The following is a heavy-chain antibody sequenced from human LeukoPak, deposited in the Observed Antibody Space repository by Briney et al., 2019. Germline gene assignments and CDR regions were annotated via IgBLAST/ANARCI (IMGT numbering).Heavy chain of an antibody. V-gene: IGHV5-10-1*01. Sequence: GESLKISCKGSGYSFTGYWISWVRQMPGKGLEWMGRIDPSDSYTNYSPSFQGHVTISADKSISTAYLQWSSLKASDTAMYYCARVGRAAAGFDYWGQGTLVTVSS. CDR2: IDPSDSYT. D-gene: IGHD6-13*01. J-gene: IGHJ4*02. CDR3: ARVGRAAAGFDY. CDR1: GYSFTGYW.